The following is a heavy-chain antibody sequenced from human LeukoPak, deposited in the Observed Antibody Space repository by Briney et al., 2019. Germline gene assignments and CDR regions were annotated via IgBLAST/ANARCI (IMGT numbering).Heavy chain of an antibody. J-gene: IGHJ6*02. V-gene: IGHV4-59*01. CDR3: ARFQSSSSWDYYYGLDV. CDR1: GGSFSDYY. CDR2: IYNSGST. Sequence: SETLSLTCAVYGGSFSDYYWSWIRQPPGKGLEGIGYIYNSGSTNYNPSLKSRVTISVDTSKNQVSLKLSSVTAADTAVYYCARFQSSSSWDYYYGLDVWGQGATVTVSS. D-gene: IGHD2-2*01.